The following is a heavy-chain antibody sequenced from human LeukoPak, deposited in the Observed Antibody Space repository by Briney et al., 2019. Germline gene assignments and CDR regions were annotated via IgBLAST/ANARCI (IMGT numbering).Heavy chain of an antibody. CDR3: ARRGSGWSFEY. V-gene: IGHV4-38-2*02. J-gene: IGHJ4*02. D-gene: IGHD6-19*01. Sequence: PSQTLSLTCTVSGGSISSGYYWGWIRQPPGKGLEWIGSIYHSGSTFYSPSLKSRVTISVDTSKNQFSLKLSSVTAADTAVYYCARRGSGWSFEYWGQGTLVTVSS. CDR2: IYHSGST. CDR1: GGSISSGYY.